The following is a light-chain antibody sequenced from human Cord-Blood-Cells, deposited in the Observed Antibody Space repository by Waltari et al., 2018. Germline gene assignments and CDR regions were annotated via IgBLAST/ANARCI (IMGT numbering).Light chain of an antibody. CDR1: SSDVGGYNY. V-gene: IGLV2-8*01. J-gene: IGLJ2*01. CDR3: SSYAGSNRV. Sequence: QSALNQPPSASGSPGQSVTISCTGTSSDVGGYNYGSWYQQHPGKAPRLMVYEVSKRPEGVPDRFSGSNSGNTASLTVSGLQAEDEADYYCSSYAGSNRVFGGGTKLTVL. CDR2: EVS.